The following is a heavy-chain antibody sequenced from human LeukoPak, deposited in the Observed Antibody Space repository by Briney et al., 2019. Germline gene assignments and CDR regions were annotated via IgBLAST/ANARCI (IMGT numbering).Heavy chain of an antibody. CDR1: GYTFISYG. V-gene: IGHV1-18*01. J-gene: IGHJ4*02. D-gene: IGHD4-17*01. CDR3: ARYGDYASRFDY. CDR2: ISAYNGNT. Sequence: ASVNVSCKASGYTFISYGISWVRQAPGQGLEWMGWISAYNGNTNYAQKLQGRVTMTTDTSTSTAYMELRSLRSDDTAVYYCARYGDYASRFDYWGQGTLVTVSS.